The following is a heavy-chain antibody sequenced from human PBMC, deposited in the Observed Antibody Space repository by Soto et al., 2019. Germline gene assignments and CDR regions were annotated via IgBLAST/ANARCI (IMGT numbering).Heavy chain of an antibody. CDR1: GFTVSSNF. J-gene: IGHJ4*02. D-gene: IGHD6-19*01. Sequence: EVQLVESGGGLVQPGGSLRLSCAASGFTVSSNFMSWVRQAPGKGLEWVSVIYSGGTTYYADSVKGRFTISRHNSKNTLFLHMTSRRAAATAVYYCARGAGYSSGWYDYWGQGTLVTVCS. V-gene: IGHV3-53*04. CDR2: IYSGGTT. CDR3: ARGAGYSSGWYDY.